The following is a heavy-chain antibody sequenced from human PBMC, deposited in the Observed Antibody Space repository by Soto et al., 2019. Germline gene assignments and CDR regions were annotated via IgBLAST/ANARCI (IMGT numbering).Heavy chain of an antibody. D-gene: IGHD4-17*01. V-gene: IGHV4-34*02. CDR2: ITPSGNP. Sequence: QVQLQQWGAGLLKPSETLSLTCAVYGGSFGGYYWTWIRQPPGGGLEWFGEITPSGNPNYNPSLNSRVAIAVDKSRIQFSLNLTSVTAADTSIYYCARGRSFGDFAHWGQGTMVIVSS. CDR1: GGSFGGYY. J-gene: IGHJ4*01. CDR3: ARGRSFGDFAH.